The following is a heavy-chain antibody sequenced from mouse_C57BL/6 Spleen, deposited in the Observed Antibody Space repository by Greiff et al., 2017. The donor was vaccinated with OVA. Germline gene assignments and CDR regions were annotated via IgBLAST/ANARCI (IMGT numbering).Heavy chain of an antibody. CDR2: ISTKANNHAT. J-gene: IGHJ3*01. CDR1: GFTFSDAW. CDR3: TRNDYDGFAY. V-gene: IGHV6-6*01. Sequence: EVKVEESGGGLVQPGGSMKLSCAASGFTFSDAWMDWVRQSPEKGLEWVAEISTKANNHATYYAESVKGRFTISRDDSKSSVYLQMNSLRAEDTGIYYCTRNDYDGFAYWGQGTLVTVSA. D-gene: IGHD2-4*01.